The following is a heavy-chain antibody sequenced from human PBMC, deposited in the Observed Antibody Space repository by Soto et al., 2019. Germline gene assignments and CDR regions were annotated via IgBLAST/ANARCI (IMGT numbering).Heavy chain of an antibody. CDR2: LNARGGET. J-gene: IGHJ3*01. D-gene: IGHD4-17*01. V-gene: IGHV1-46*01. CDR3: ARVSDDFGDQDTYDV. CDR1: GYIFTSCY. Sequence: AQLVQSGAELKKPGASVKVSCKASGYIFTSCYMHWVRQVPGQGLEWMGKLNARGGETHYAPARQGRVTMTTDTSTDTVFLELSSLRFEASAVYYWARVSDDFGDQDTYDVWGQGTKVTVS.